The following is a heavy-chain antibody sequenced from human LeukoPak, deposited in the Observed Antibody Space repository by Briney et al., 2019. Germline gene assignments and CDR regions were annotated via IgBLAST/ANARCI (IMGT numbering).Heavy chain of an antibody. V-gene: IGHV3-74*01. J-gene: IGHJ3*02. CDR2: ISSDGSRI. CDR3: ARDNGRNGFDI. CDR1: GFTFSSYW. Sequence: GGSLRLSCAASGFTFSSYWMHWVRQAPGKGLVWVSRISSDGSRISYADSVKGRFTISRDDAKKTLDLQRNSLRAEDTAVYFCARDNGRNGFDIWGQGTMVTVSS.